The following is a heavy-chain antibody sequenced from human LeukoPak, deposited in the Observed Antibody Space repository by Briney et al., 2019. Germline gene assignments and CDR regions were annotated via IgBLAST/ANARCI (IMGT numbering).Heavy chain of an antibody. Sequence: TPSETLSLTCTVSGGSISSSSYYWGWIRQPPGKGLEWIGSIYYSGSTYYNPSLKSRVTISVDTSKNQFSLKLSSVTAADTAVYYCARARVVVAATDFDYWGQGTLVTVSS. J-gene: IGHJ4*02. CDR3: ARARVVVAATDFDY. CDR1: GGSISSSSYY. D-gene: IGHD2-15*01. V-gene: IGHV4-39*07. CDR2: IYYSGST.